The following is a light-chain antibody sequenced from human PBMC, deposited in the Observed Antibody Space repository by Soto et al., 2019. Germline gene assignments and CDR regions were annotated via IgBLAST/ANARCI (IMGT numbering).Light chain of an antibody. V-gene: IGKV1-39*01. CDR1: QNINIF. CDR2: AAS. J-gene: IGKJ4*01. CDR3: QESYSTPLA. Sequence: DIQGTQSPSSLSASVGDRVPFTCRTSQNINIFLNWYQQKPGRAPMVVISAASNLESGVPSRFSGRGSGTEFTLTISNLQPGDSALYLCQESYSTPLAFGGGTKVDIK.